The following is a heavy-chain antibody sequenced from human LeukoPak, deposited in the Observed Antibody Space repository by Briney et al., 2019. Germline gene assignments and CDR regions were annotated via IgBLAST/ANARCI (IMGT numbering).Heavy chain of an antibody. CDR2: ISGSGGST. CDR1: GFTFSSYA. CDR3: AGEYYYGSGSYYGRNLAYAFDI. V-gene: IGHV3-23*01. D-gene: IGHD3-10*01. J-gene: IGHJ3*02. Sequence: GGSLRLSCAASGFTFSSYAMSWVRQAPGKGLEWVSAISGSGGSTYYADSVKGRFAISRDNAKNSLYLQMNSLRAEDTAVYYCAGEYYYGSGSYYGRNLAYAFDIWGQGTMVTVSS.